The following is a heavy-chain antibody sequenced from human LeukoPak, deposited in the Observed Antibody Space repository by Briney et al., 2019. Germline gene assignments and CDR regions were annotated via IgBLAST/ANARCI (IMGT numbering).Heavy chain of an antibody. CDR1: GYFFTSFY. V-gene: IGHV1-46*01. Sequence: ASVKVSCKASGYFFTSFYMHWLRQAPGQGLEWLGIINLSSGDTTYAQKFQGRVAMTRDMSTNTVFMELNTLRSADTAVYYCASHILNYYDSSGYYSYTPGNFDYWGQGTLVTVSS. J-gene: IGHJ4*02. D-gene: IGHD3-22*01. CDR2: INLSSGDT. CDR3: ASHILNYYDSSGYYSYTPGNFDY.